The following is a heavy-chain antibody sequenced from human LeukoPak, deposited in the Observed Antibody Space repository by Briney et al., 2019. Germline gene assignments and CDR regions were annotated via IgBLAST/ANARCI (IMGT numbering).Heavy chain of an antibody. CDR2: INHSGST. Sequence: SETLSLTCAVYGGSFSGYYWSWIRQPPGKGLEWIGEINHSGSTNYNPSLKSRVTISVDTSKNQFSLKLSSVTAADTAVCYCSSSSTSCPRNWGQGTLVTVSS. V-gene: IGHV4-34*01. J-gene: IGHJ4*02. D-gene: IGHD2-2*01. CDR1: GGSFSGYY. CDR3: SSSSTSCPRN.